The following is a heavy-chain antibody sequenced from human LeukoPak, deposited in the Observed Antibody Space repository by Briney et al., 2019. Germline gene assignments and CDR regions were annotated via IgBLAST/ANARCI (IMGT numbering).Heavy chain of an antibody. J-gene: IGHJ4*02. CDR3: ARGAARAFDY. D-gene: IGHD6-6*01. CDR1: GFTDSSNY. CDR2: IYSGGST. Sequence: RGSLRLSCAASGFTDSSNYMSWVRQAPGKGLEWVSVIYSGGSTFYADSVKGRFTISRDNSKNTLYLQMNSLRAEDTAVYYCARGAARAFDYWGQGTLVTVSS. V-gene: IGHV3-53*01.